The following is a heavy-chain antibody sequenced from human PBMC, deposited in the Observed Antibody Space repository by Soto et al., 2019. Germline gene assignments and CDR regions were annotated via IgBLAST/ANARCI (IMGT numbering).Heavy chain of an antibody. CDR3: ARRHGVYSSSSTPYGMDV. V-gene: IGHV5-51*01. D-gene: IGHD6-6*01. J-gene: IGHJ6*02. Sequence: GESLKISCKGSGYMFSSYWIGWVRQMPGKGLEWMGIIYPGDSDTKYSPSFQGQVTISADKSISTAYLQWGSLKASDTAIYYCARRHGVYSSSSTPYGMDVWGQGTTVTVSS. CDR2: IYPGDSDT. CDR1: GYMFSSYW.